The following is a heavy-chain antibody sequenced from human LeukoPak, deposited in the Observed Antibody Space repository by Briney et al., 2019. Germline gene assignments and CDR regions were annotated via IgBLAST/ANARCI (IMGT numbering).Heavy chain of an antibody. V-gene: IGHV3-30-3*01. Sequence: PGRSLRLSCAASGFTFSSYAMHWVRQAPGKGLEWVAVISYDGSNKYYADSVKGRFTISRDNSKNTLYLQMNSLRAEDTAVYYCARDGGIAAHTPDYWGQGTLVTVSS. J-gene: IGHJ4*02. CDR1: GFTFSSYA. CDR3: ARDGGIAAHTPDY. CDR2: ISYDGSNK. D-gene: IGHD6-6*01.